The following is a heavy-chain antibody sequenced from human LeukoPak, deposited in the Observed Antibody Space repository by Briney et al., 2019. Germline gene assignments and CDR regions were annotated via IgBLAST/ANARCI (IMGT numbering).Heavy chain of an antibody. V-gene: IGHV1-2*02. J-gene: IGHJ4*02. CDR2: ISPNSGGT. CDR3: ARVRYYDSSPYFDY. CDR1: GYSFTDYH. Sequence: GASVKVSCKASGYSFTDYHIHWVRQAPGQGLEWMGWISPNSGGTNYAQKFQGRVTMTRDTSISTAYMELSRLRSDDTAVYYCARVRYYDSSPYFDYWGQGTLVTVSS. D-gene: IGHD3-22*01.